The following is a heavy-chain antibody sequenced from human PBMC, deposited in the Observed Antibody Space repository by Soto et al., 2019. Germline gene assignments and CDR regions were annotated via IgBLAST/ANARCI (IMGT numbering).Heavy chain of an antibody. Sequence: PSETLSLTCTVSGGSISSYYGSWIRQPPGKGLEWIGYIYYSGSTNYNPSLKSRVTISVDTSKNQFSLKLSSVTAADTAVYYCASGATVTTGVDYWGQGTLVTVYS. CDR1: GGSISSYY. J-gene: IGHJ4*02. V-gene: IGHV4-59*01. CDR2: IYYSGST. D-gene: IGHD4-17*01. CDR3: ASGATVTTGVDY.